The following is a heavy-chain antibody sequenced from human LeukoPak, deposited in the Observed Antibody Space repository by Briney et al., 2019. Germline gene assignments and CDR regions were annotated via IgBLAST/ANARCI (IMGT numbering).Heavy chain of an antibody. V-gene: IGHV3-23*01. CDR1: GFTFSSYA. J-gene: IGHJ4*02. Sequence: GGSLRLSCAASGFTFSSYAMSWVRQAPGKGLEWVSAIRGSGGSTYYADSVKGRFTISRDNSKNTLYLQMNSLRAEDTAVYYCAKDRDDYGDYVNFFDYWGQGTLVTVSS. CDR3: AKDRDDYGDYVNFFDY. D-gene: IGHD4-17*01. CDR2: IRGSGGST.